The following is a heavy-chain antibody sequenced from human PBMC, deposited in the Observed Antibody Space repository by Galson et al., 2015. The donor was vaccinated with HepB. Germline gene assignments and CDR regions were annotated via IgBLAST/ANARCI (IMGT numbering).Heavy chain of an antibody. D-gene: IGHD2-15*01. CDR3: AREDIVVVVAVTPSEGGMDV. Sequence: SVKVSCKAFGYTFTSYGISWVRQAPGQGLEWMGWISAYNGNTNYAQKLQGRVTMTTDTSTSTAYMELRNLRSDDTAVYYCAREDIVVVVAVTPSEGGMDVWGQGTTVTVSS. CDR1: GYTFTSYG. CDR2: ISAYNGNT. V-gene: IGHV1-18*04. J-gene: IGHJ6*01.